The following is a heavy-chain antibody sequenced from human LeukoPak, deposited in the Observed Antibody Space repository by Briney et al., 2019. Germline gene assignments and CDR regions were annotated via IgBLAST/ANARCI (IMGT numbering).Heavy chain of an antibody. CDR2: ISYDGSNK. V-gene: IGHV3-30*03. D-gene: IGHD6-19*01. Sequence: PGRSLRLSCAASGFTFSSYGMHWVRQAPGKGLEWVAVISYDGSNKYYADSVKGRFTISRDNSKNTLYLQMNSLRAEDTAVYYCARGYLYSSGSYNWFDPWGQGTLVTVSS. CDR3: ARGYLYSSGSYNWFDP. CDR1: GFTFSSYG. J-gene: IGHJ5*02.